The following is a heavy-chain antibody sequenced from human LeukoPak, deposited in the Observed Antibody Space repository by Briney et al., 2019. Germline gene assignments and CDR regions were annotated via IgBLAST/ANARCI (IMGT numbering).Heavy chain of an antibody. CDR2: ISGSGGST. CDR1: GFTFSNYW. Sequence: GGSLRLSCAASGFTFSNYWMSWVRQAPGKGLEWVSGISGSGGSTYYADSVKGRFTISRDNSKNTLYLQMNSLRAEDTAVYYCAKVGYSGYDWEYYFDYWGQGTLVTVSS. D-gene: IGHD5-12*01. V-gene: IGHV3-23*01. J-gene: IGHJ4*02. CDR3: AKVGYSGYDWEYYFDY.